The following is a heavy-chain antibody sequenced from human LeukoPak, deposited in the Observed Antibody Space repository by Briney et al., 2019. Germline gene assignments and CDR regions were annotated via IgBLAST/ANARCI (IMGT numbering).Heavy chain of an antibody. D-gene: IGHD2-21*02. CDR2: IRQGGYET. V-gene: IGHV3-7*01. Sequence: GGSLRLSCAASGFTFSSYWMSWVRQGPGEGLEWVANIRQGGYETYYVDSVKGRFTISRDNAKNSLYLQMNSLRAEDTAVYYCARGDTGFDYWGQGTLVTVSS. CDR1: GFTFSSYW. CDR3: ARGDTGFDY. J-gene: IGHJ4*02.